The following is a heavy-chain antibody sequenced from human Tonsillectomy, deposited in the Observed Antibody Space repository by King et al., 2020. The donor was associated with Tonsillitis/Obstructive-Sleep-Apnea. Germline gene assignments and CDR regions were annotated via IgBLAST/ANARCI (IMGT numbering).Heavy chain of an antibody. CDR3: ARAIKHYDFGSGYNNCFDP. V-gene: IGHV5-10-1*01. D-gene: IGHD3-3*01. CDR2: IDPSDSYT. Sequence: QLVQSGAEVKKPGESLRISCKGSGYSFTSYWISWVRQMPGKGLEWMGRIDPSDSYTNYSPSFQGHVTISADKSISTAYLQWSSLKASDTAMYYCARAIKHYDFGSGYNNCFDPWGQGTLVTVSS. CDR1: GYSFTSYW. J-gene: IGHJ5*02.